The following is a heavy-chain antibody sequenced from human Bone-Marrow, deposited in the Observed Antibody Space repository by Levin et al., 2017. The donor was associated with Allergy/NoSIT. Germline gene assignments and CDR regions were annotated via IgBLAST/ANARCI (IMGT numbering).Heavy chain of an antibody. CDR2: ISSSSSTI. J-gene: IGHJ6*02. V-gene: IGHV3-48*01. CDR3: ARTLGRVVPAAIPHYYYYYGMDV. CDR1: GFTFSSYS. D-gene: IGHD2-2*01. Sequence: LSLTCAASGFTFSSYSMNWVRQAPGKGLEWVSYISSSSSTIYYADSVKGRFTISRDNAKNSLYLQMNSLRAEDTAVYYCARTLGRVVPAAIPHYYYYYGMDVWGQGTTVTVSS.